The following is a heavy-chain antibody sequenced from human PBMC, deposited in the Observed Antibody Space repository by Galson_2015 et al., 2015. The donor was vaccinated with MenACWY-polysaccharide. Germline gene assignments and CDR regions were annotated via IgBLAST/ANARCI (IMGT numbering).Heavy chain of an antibody. V-gene: IGHV4-30-4*01. J-gene: IGHJ1*01. CDR1: GGSISSGDSY. D-gene: IGHD2-2*01. Sequence: TLSLTCTVSGGSISSGDSYWSWIRQSPGKGLAWIGYIYYSGRTNYSPSLKSRATVSLDTSKNQFSLKLSFVTAADMAVYYCASLPLGNCGSVSCYGYFHHWGQGTLVTVSS. CDR3: ASLPLGNCGSVSCYGYFHH. CDR2: IYYSGRT.